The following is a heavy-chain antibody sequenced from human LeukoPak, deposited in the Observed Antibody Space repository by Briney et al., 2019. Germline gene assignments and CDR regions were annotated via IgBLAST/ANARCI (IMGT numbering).Heavy chain of an antibody. CDR2: VYYSGST. J-gene: IGHJ5*02. V-gene: IGHV4-30-4*01. D-gene: IGHD4-17*01. CDR3: ARGGGGSSTVTTYWFDP. CDR1: GDSISGADYY. Sequence: PSETLSLTCTVSGDSISGADYYWSWIRQPPGKGLEWIAYVYYSGSTYYNPSLKSRLTISVDTSKNQFSLKLNSVTAADTAVYYCARGGGGSSTVTTYWFDPWGQGALVTVSS.